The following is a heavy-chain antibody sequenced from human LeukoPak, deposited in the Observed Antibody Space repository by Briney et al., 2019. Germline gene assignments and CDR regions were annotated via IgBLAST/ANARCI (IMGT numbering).Heavy chain of an antibody. J-gene: IGHJ6*02. CDR1: GLTFNTYW. CDR2: ISPDGSGT. CDR3: ASEEGGLDV. Sequence: PGGSLRLSCAASGLTFNTYWMHWVRQAPGKGLVWLSRISPDGSGTSYADSVKGRFTISRDNAKSTLFLQMNGLRGEDTAIYYCASEEGGLDVWGQGTTVTVSS. V-gene: IGHV3-74*01.